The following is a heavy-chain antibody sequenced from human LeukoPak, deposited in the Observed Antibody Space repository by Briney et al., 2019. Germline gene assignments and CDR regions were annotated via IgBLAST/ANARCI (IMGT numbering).Heavy chain of an antibody. D-gene: IGHD6-19*01. V-gene: IGHV3-9*01. CDR2: ISWNSGSI. CDR3: AKDMGWQWLVIDY. CDR1: GFTFDDYA. J-gene: IGHJ4*02. Sequence: GGSLRLSCAASGFTFDDYAMHWVRQAPGKGLEWVSGISWNSGSIGYADSVKGRFTISRDNAKNSLYLQMNSLRAEDTALYYCAKDMGWQWLVIDYWGQGTLVTVSS.